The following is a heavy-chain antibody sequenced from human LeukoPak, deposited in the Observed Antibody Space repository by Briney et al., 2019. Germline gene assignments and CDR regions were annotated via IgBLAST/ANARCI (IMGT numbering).Heavy chain of an antibody. J-gene: IGHJ4*02. CDR3: ARGRWLQFEPRSPYNFDY. CDR1: GFTFSDHY. V-gene: IGHV4-34*01. CDR2: INHSGST. D-gene: IGHD5-12*01. Sequence: LRLSCAASGFTFSDHYMDWVRQPPGKGLEWIGEINHSGSTNYNPSLKSRVTISVDTSKNQFSLKLSSVTAADTAVYYCARGRWLQFEPRSPYNFDYWGQGTLVTVSS.